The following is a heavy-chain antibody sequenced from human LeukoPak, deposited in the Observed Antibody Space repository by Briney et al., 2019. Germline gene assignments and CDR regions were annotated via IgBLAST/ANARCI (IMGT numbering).Heavy chain of an antibody. D-gene: IGHD6-19*01. CDR2: IIPILGIA. V-gene: IGHV1-69*04. CDR3: ASTRYSSGWYSYAFDI. Sequence: SVKVSCKGSVGTFSSYAISWVRQAPGQGLEWMGRIIPILGIANYAQKVQGRVTITADKSTSTAYMELSSLRSEDTAVYYCASTRYSSGWYSYAFDIWGQGTMVTVS. CDR1: VGTFSSYA. J-gene: IGHJ3*02.